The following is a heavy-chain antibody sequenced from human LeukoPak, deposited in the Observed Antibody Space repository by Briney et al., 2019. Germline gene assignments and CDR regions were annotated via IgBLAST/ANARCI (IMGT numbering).Heavy chain of an antibody. CDR3: ARDCTNGICFNFDY. D-gene: IGHD2-8*01. Sequence: GRSLRLSCAASGFTFSTYAIHWVRQAPGKGLEWVAVISYDGGNKYYADSVKGRFTISRDNSKNTLYLHMNSLRAEDTAVYYCARDCTNGICFNFDYWGQGTLVTVSS. CDR1: GFTFSTYA. J-gene: IGHJ4*02. CDR2: ISYDGGNK. V-gene: IGHV3-30-3*01.